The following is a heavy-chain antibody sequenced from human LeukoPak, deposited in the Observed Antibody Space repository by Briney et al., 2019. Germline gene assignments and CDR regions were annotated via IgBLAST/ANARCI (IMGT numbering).Heavy chain of an antibody. D-gene: IGHD3-16*01. J-gene: IGHJ4*02. CDR1: AFIFSGHW. CDR2: IKEDGSER. Sequence: GGSLRLSCEGSAFIFSGHWMNWVRQTPGKGLEWVASIKEDGSERQYVDSVKGRFSISGDNTKGSLFLQLNSLRAEDTAVYYCARSVYQPDFDYWGQGTLVTVSP. V-gene: IGHV3-7*03. CDR3: ARSVYQPDFDY.